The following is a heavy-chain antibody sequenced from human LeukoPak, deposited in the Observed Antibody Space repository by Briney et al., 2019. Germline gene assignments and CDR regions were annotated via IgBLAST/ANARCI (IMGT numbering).Heavy chain of an antibody. CDR2: ISYDGSNK. J-gene: IGHJ4*02. CDR1: GFTFSSYT. CDR3: ARSRGVSGYDFAY. V-gene: IGHV3-30-3*01. D-gene: IGHD5-12*01. Sequence: GGSLRLSCAASGFTFSSYTMHWVRQAPGKGLEWVALISYDGSNKYYVDSVKGRFTISRDNSKNTLYLQMNSLRVKDTAVYYCARSRGVSGYDFAYWGQGTLVTVSS.